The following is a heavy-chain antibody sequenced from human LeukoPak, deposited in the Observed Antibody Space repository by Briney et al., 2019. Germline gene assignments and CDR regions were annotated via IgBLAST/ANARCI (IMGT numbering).Heavy chain of an antibody. Sequence: SETLSLTCAISGGSFTDYYWSWIRQPPGKGLEWIGDINDSGSTNSSPSLKSRDVISLDTSKSQLSLKLSPVTAADTATYFCARAGRGTSSRALDYWGQGTLVTVSS. V-gene: IGHV4-34*01. J-gene: IGHJ4*02. CDR1: GGSFTDYY. D-gene: IGHD1-1*01. CDR3: ARAGRGTSSRALDY. CDR2: INDSGST.